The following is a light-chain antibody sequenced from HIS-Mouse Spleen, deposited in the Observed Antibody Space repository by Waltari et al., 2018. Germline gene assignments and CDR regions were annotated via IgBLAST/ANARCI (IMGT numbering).Light chain of an antibody. Sequence: SYELTQPPSVSVSPGQTARITCSGDALPKQYAYWYQQKPGQAPVLVIYKDSARPSGLPDRFSGSSSGTTVTLTISGVQAEDEADYYCQSADSSGTYVVFGGGTKLTVL. CDR1: ALPKQY. V-gene: IGLV3-25*03. J-gene: IGLJ2*01. CDR3: QSADSSGTYVV. CDR2: KDS.